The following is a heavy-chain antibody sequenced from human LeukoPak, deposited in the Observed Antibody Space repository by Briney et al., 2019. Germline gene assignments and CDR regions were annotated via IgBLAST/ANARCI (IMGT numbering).Heavy chain of an antibody. D-gene: IGHD1-26*01. CDR2: IVVGSGNT. CDR3: AADLGGSQSEPSYYYYYGMDV. V-gene: IGHV1-58*02. J-gene: IGHJ6*02. CDR1: GFTFTSSA. Sequence: SVKVSCKASGFTFTSSAMQWVRQARGQRLEWIGWIVVGSGNTNYAQKFQERVTITRDMSTSTAYMELSSLRSEDTAVYYCAADLGGSQSEPSYYYYYGMDVWGQGTTVTVSS.